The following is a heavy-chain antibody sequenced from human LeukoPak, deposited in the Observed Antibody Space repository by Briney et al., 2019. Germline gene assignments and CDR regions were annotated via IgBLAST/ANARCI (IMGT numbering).Heavy chain of an antibody. Sequence: PSETLSLTCAVSGGSISSYYWSWIRQPPGKGLEWIGYTYNGDTNYNPSLKSRVTISVDTSKNQFSLKLSSVTAADTAVYYCARYRAFDIWGQGTMVTVSS. CDR2: TYNGDT. V-gene: IGHV4-59*01. J-gene: IGHJ3*02. CDR3: ARYRAFDI. CDR1: GGSISSYY.